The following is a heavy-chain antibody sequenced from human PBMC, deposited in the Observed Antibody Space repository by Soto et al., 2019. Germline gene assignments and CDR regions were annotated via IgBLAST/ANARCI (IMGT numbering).Heavy chain of an antibody. CDR1: GLTFSSYG. CDR3: AKEWYYYDSSGYYSPPVDY. D-gene: IGHD3-22*01. CDR2: ISYDGSNK. J-gene: IGHJ4*02. Sequence: GGPLRLSCAASGLTFSSYGMHWVRQAPGKGLEWVAVISYDGSNKYYADSVKGRFTISRDNSKNTLYLQMNSLRAEDTAVYYCAKEWYYYDSSGYYSPPVDYWGQGTLVTVSS. V-gene: IGHV3-30*18.